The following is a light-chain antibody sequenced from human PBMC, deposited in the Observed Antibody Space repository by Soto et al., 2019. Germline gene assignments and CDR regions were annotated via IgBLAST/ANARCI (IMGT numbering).Light chain of an antibody. Sequence: QPVLTQSSSASASLGSSVKLTCTLSSGHSSYIIAWHQQQPGKAPRYLMKVEGSGSYNKGSGVPDRFSGSSSGADRYLTISNLQSEDAAEYYCETWDSHTRVFGGGTKLTVL. CDR1: SGHSSYI. CDR2: VEGSGSY. J-gene: IGLJ3*02. V-gene: IGLV4-60*03. CDR3: ETWDSHTRV.